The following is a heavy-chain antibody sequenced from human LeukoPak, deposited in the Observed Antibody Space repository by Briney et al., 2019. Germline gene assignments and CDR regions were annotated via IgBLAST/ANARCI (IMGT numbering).Heavy chain of an antibody. CDR2: MNPNNGNN. CDR3: ARLRWECGGIYFYYYRGV. D-gene: IGHD1-26*01. Sequence: GASVKVSCKASGYTFTSYDINWVRQAPGQGLEWMASMNPNNGNNAYARKLQGRVTMTRDNSIGMAYLQLSALRSEDTAVYYCARLRWECGGIYFYYYRGVWGKGTRVTVSS. J-gene: IGHJ6*03. V-gene: IGHV1-8*01. CDR1: GYTFTSYD.